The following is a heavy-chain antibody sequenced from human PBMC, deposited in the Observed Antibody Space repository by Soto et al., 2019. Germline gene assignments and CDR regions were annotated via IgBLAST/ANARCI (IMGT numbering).Heavy chain of an antibody. Sequence: QVQLVQSGAEVKKPGASVKVSCKASGYTFTSYDIIWVRQATGQGLEWMGWMNPSTGNTDSAEKFQRRLTMTRNTSISTVYMELSSLSFEDTDVYYCARGRIIVAGGFDPWGQGTLVTVSS. D-gene: IGHD6-19*01. CDR1: GYTFTSYD. CDR2: MNPSTGNT. J-gene: IGHJ5*02. CDR3: ARGRIIVAGGFDP. V-gene: IGHV1-8*01.